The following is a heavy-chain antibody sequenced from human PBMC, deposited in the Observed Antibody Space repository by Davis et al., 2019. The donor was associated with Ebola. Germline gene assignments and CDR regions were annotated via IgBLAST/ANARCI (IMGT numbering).Heavy chain of an antibody. J-gene: IGHJ4*02. CDR1: GGSINSNRW. V-gene: IGHV4-4*02. D-gene: IGHD6-13*01. CDR2: IYHSGTT. Sequence: SETLSLTCTVSGGSINSNRWWSWVRQPPGNGLEWIGEIYHSGTTKYNPSLKSPVTISVDTSKNQFSLKLSSVTAADTALYYCATQQLVQTFFDSWGQGALVTVSS. CDR3: ATQQLVQTFFDS.